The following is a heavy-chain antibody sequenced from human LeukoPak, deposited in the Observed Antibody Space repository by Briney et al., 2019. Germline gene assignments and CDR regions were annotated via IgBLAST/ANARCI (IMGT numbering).Heavy chain of an antibody. CDR3: ARVKSYYYDSTASGYFDY. Sequence: SETLSLTCTVSGGSISSSSYYWGWIRQPPGKGLEWIGSIYYSGSTYYNPSLKSRVTISVDTSKNQFSLNLNSVTAADTAVYYCARVKSYYYDSTASGYFDYWGQGTLVTVSS. D-gene: IGHD3-22*01. CDR2: IYYSGST. J-gene: IGHJ4*02. V-gene: IGHV4-39*07. CDR1: GGSISSSSYY.